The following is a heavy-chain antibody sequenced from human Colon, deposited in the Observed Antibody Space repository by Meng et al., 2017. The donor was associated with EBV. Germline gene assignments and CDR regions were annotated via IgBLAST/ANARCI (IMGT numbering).Heavy chain of an antibody. J-gene: IGHJ4*02. Sequence: LQELVPGMVKPSETLSLTCTVSGGHLDNSDYVWDWIRQPPGKGLGGIGSVRYSGTAYYNPSLTSRVTISVDTSKNQFSLNLSSLTAADTAVYYCARHVYGDSYGFWGQGTLVTVSS. V-gene: IGHV4-39*01. D-gene: IGHD4-17*01. CDR1: GGHLDNSDYV. CDR2: VRYSGTA. CDR3: ARHVYGDSYGF.